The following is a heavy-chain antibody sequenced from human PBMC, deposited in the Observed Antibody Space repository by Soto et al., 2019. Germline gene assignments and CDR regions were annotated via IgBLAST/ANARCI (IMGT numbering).Heavy chain of an antibody. CDR1: GGTFRNYP. CDR2: IFPLTDIP. Sequence: QVQLVQSGPEVKKPGSSVKVSCKASGGTFRNYPINWVRQAPGQGLEWMGSIFPLTDIPDYAQNFQARLTISADTSTSTAYMELNSLTSDDTAIYFCARGPLVVSNYFQSWGQGTLVTVSS. V-gene: IGHV1-69*02. J-gene: IGHJ4*02. CDR3: ARGPLVVSNYFQS.